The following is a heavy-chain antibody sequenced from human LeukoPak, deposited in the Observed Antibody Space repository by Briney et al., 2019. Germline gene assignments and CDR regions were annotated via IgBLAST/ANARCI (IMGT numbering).Heavy chain of an antibody. J-gene: IGHJ5*02. V-gene: IGHV4-34*01. CDR1: GGSFSGYY. CDR2: INHSGST. CDR3: ARGVVVVTATTYNWFDP. Sequence: SETLSLTCAVYGGSFSGYYWSWIRQPPGKGLVWIGEINHSGSTNYNPSLKSRVTISVDTSKNQFSLKLSSVTAADTAVYYCARGVVVVTATTYNWFDPWGQGTLVTVSS. D-gene: IGHD2-21*02.